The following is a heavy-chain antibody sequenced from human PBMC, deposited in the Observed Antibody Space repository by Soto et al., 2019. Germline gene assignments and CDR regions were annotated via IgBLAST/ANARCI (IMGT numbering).Heavy chain of an antibody. D-gene: IGHD5-12*01. V-gene: IGHV3-48*01. CDR1: GFTCSSYS. J-gene: IGHJ4*02. CDR3: ASGDTWMPDY. CDR2: ISPSSGTA. Sequence: GGSLRLSYAGSGFTCSSYSMHWVRQAPGKGLEWVSYISPSSGTANYAQKFQGRVTITADESTSTAYMELSSLRSEDTGVYYCASGDTWMPDYWGQGTLVTVSS.